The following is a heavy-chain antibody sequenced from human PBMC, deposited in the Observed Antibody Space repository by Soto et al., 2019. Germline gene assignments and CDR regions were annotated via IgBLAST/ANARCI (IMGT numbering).Heavy chain of an antibody. J-gene: IGHJ6*02. CDR3: ARVPLERRRKVDTAMVRGSYYYYGMDV. V-gene: IGHV1-8*01. Sequence: ASVKVSCKASGYTFTSYDIDWVRQATGQGLEWMGWMNPNSGNTGYAQKFQGRVTMTRNTSISTAYMELSSLRSEDTAVYYCARVPLERRRKVDTAMVRGSYYYYGMDVWGQGTTVTVSS. D-gene: IGHD5-18*01. CDR2: MNPNSGNT. CDR1: GYTFTSYD.